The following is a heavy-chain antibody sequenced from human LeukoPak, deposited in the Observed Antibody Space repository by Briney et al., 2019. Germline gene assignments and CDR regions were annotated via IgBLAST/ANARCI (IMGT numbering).Heavy chain of an antibody. CDR1: GDSMRNNY. CDR2: THYSGST. J-gene: IGHJ3*02. CDR3: ARGLYSSSGYTAFDI. Sequence: SETLSLTCTVSGDSMRNNYWTWIRQPPGKGLEWIGYTHYSGSTKYSASLKSRVTISVDTSNNHFSLRLSSVTAADTAVYYCARGLYSSSGYTAFDIWGQGTMVTVSS. D-gene: IGHD2-2*02. V-gene: IGHV4-59*01.